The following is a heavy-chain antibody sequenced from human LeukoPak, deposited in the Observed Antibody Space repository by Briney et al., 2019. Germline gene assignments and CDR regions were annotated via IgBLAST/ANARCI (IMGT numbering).Heavy chain of an antibody. V-gene: IGHV3-13*01. CDR3: ARAVAGTHWPDP. J-gene: IGHJ5*02. CDR2: IDTAGGT. D-gene: IGHD6-19*01. Sequence: GGSLRLSCAASGFTFSIYDMHWVRQVTGKGLEWVSGIDTAGGTYYPDSVKGRFTMSRENAKNSLHLQMNSLRAGDTAVYYCARAVAGTHWPDPWGQGTLVTVSS. CDR1: GFTFSIYD.